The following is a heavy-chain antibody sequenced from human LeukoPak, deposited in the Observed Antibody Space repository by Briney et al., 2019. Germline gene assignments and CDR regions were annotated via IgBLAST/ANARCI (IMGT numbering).Heavy chain of an antibody. J-gene: IGHJ6*03. CDR2: ISGSGGST. Sequence: PGGSLRLSCAASGFTFSSYGMSWVRQAPGKGLEWVSAISGSGGSTYYADSVKGRFTISRDNSKNTLYLQMNSLRAEDTAVYYCAKGYSGSWGYYYYMDVWGKGTTVTVSS. V-gene: IGHV3-23*01. D-gene: IGHD1-26*01. CDR3: AKGYSGSWGYYYYMDV. CDR1: GFTFSSYG.